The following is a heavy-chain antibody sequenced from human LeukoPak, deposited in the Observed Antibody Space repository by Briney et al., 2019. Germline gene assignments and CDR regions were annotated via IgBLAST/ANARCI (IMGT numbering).Heavy chain of an antibody. CDR2: INPNSGGT. V-gene: IGHV1-2*02. D-gene: IGHD3-3*01. J-gene: IGHJ4*02. CDR3: ARLTIFGVVTADY. Sequence: ASVKVSCKASGYTFTGYYMHWVRQAPGQGLEWMGWINPNSGGTSYAQKFQGRVTMTRDTSISTAYMELSRLRSDDTAVYYCARLTIFGVVTADYWGQGTLVTVSS. CDR1: GYTFTGYY.